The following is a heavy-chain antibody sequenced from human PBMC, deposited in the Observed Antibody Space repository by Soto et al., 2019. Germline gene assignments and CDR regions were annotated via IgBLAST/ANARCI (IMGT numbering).Heavy chain of an antibody. CDR2: ISYDGSNK. D-gene: IGHD4-17*01. V-gene: IGHV3-30*18. J-gene: IGHJ2*01. Sequence: QVQLVESGGGVVQPGRSLRLSCAASGFTFSSYGMHWVRQAPGKGLAWVAVISYDGSNKYYADSVKGRFTISRDNSKNTLYLQMNSLRAEDTAVYYCAKDHYTVTGNYWYFALWGRGTLVTVSS. CDR1: GFTFSSYG. CDR3: AKDHYTVTGNYWYFAL.